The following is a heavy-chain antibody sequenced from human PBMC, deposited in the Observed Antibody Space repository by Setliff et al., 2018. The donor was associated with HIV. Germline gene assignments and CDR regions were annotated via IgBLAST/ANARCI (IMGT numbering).Heavy chain of an antibody. D-gene: IGHD3-22*01. CDR2: IYHSGST. J-gene: IGHJ3*02. V-gene: IGHV4-30-2*01. CDR3: ARISNGFEPNAFDT. CDR1: GGSISSGGYS. Sequence: SQTLSLTCAVSGGSISSGGYSWNWIRQPPGKGLEWIGYIYHSGSTFYNPSLKSRVTMSIDTSKNQFSLKLSSVTAVDTAVYFCARISNGFEPNAFDTWGLGTMVTVSS.